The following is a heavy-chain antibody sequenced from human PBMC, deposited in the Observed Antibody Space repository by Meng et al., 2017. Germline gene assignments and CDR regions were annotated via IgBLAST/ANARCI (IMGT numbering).Heavy chain of an antibody. CDR3: ARDSHSSGWCDYLDY. Sequence: QVQLQEPGPGLVKPSQTLSLTCTVSGGSISSGSYYWSWIRQPAGKGLEWIGRIYTSGSTNYNPSLKSRVTISVDTSKNQFSLKLSSVTAADTAVYYCARDSHSSGWCDYLDYWGQGTLVTVSS. V-gene: IGHV4-61*02. D-gene: IGHD6-19*01. CDR1: GGSISSGSYY. CDR2: IYTSGST. J-gene: IGHJ4*02.